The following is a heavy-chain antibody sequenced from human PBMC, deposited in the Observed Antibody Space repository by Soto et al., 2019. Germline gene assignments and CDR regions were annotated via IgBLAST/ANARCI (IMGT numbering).Heavy chain of an antibody. Sequence: SETLSLTCAVYGGSFSGYYWSWIRQPPGKGLEWIGEINHSGRTNYIPSIKSRVTISVDTSKNQISLKLSSVTAADTAVYYCARDVTTVTHQDWGQGTLVTVSS. CDR1: GGSFSGYY. D-gene: IGHD4-17*01. J-gene: IGHJ4*02. CDR3: ARDVTTVTHQD. CDR2: INHSGRT. V-gene: IGHV4-34*01.